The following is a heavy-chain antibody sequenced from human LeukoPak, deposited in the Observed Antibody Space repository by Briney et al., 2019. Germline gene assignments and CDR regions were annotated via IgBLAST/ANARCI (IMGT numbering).Heavy chain of an antibody. CDR3: ARGSNSNLWYGWFDP. D-gene: IGHD1-7*01. V-gene: IGHV4-39*07. CDR2: IYYSGRT. J-gene: IGHJ5*02. CDR1: GGSISSSSYY. Sequence: PSETLSLTCSVSGGSISSSSYYWGWIRQPPGKGLEWIGNIYYSGRTYQKTSLKSRVTISIDTSKNQFSLRLTFVTAAGTAFYYCARGSNSNLWYGWFDPWGQGTLVTVSS.